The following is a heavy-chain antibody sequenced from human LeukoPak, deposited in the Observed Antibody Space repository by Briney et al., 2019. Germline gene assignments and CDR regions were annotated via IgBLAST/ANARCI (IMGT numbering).Heavy chain of an antibody. CDR2: INPDGSDT. CDR1: EFTFNIYW. V-gene: IGHV3-74*01. D-gene: IGHD2-15*01. CDR3: AKDPVDATPIDY. Sequence: SGGSLRLSCAASEFTFNIYWMSWVRQAPGKGLVWVSYINPDGSDTNYADSVKGRFTISRDNAKNRLYLQMSGLRAEDTAVYYCAKDPVDATPIDYWGQGTLVTVSS. J-gene: IGHJ4*02.